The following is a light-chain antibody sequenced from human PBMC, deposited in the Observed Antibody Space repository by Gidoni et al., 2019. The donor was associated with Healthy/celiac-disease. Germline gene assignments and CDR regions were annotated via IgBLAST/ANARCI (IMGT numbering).Light chain of an antibody. V-gene: IGKV3-15*01. J-gene: IGKJ1*01. CDR1: QSVSSN. Sequence: EIVMTQSPATLSVSPGERATLSCRASQSVSSNLAWYQQKPGQAPRLLIYGASTRATGIPARFSGSGSGTEFTLTISSLQSEDFAVYYCHQSGTFGQGTKVEIK. CDR2: GAS. CDR3: HQSGT.